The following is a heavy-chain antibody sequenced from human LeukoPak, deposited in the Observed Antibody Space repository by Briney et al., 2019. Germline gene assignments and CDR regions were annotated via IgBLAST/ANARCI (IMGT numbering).Heavy chain of an antibody. CDR2: ISESGNS. CDR1: GFSFNNFA. V-gene: IGHV3-23*01. Sequence: PGGSLRLSCAASGFSFNNFAMSWVRQAPGRGLEWGSTISESGNSYYADSVKGRFTMSRDNSKNTLSLQMDPLRAEDTAEYYCATWLRVATTYFDYCGQGVLPTVPS. J-gene: IGHJ4*02. CDR3: ATWLRVATTYFDY. D-gene: IGHD5-24*01.